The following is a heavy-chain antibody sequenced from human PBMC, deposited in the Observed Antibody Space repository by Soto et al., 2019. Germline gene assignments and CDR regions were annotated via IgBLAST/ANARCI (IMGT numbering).Heavy chain of an antibody. D-gene: IGHD1-26*01. CDR1: GFTFSSNA. J-gene: IGHJ3*02. CDR2: ISGSGGTT. V-gene: IGHV3-23*01. CDR3: AKDRALGAGDAFEI. Sequence: GGSLSLSCAASGFTFSSNAMSWVRPATGKGLEWVSVISGSGGTTYYSDSVKGRFTISRDNSKNTLYLQMNTLRAEDTAVYYCAKDRALGAGDAFEIWGQGTMVTVSS.